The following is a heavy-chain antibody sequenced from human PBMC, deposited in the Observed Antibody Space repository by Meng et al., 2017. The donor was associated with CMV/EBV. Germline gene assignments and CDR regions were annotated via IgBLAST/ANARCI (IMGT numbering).Heavy chain of an antibody. CDR2: INPNSGGT. V-gene: IGHV1-2*02. CDR3: ASSNYGLHYYGMDV. CDR1: AYTFTGYY. D-gene: IGHD4-17*01. Sequence: ASAQVSCKASAYTFTGYYMHWVRQPPGQGLEWMGWINPNSGGTNYAQKFQGRVTMTRDTSISTAYMELSRLRSDDTAVYYCASSNYGLHYYGMDVWGQGTTVTVSS. J-gene: IGHJ6*02.